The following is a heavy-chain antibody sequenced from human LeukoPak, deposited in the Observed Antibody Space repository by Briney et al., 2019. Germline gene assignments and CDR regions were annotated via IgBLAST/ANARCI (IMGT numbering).Heavy chain of an antibody. J-gene: IGHJ1*01. CDR2: INPNSGGT. CDR3: ARELAAAASLAEYFQH. V-gene: IGHV1-2*02. CDR1: GYTFTGYY. Sequence: ASVKVSCKASGYTFTGYYMHWVRLAPGQGLEWMGWINPNSGGTNYAQKFQGRVTMTRDTSISTAYMELSRLRSDDTAVYYCARELAAAASLAEYFQHWGQGTLVTVSS. D-gene: IGHD6-13*01.